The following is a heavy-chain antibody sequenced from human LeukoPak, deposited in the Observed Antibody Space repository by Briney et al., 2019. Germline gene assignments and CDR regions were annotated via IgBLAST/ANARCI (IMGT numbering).Heavy chain of an antibody. V-gene: IGHV1-8*01. Sequence: ASVKVSCKASGYTFTSYDINWVRQATGQGLEWMGWMNPNSGNTGYAQKFQGRVTMTRNTSISTAYMELSSLRSEDTAVYYCARVDGCSGGSCYTLIDYWGQGTLVTVSS. CDR2: MNPNSGNT. CDR1: GYTFTSYD. J-gene: IGHJ4*02. CDR3: ARVDGCSGGSCYTLIDY. D-gene: IGHD2-15*01.